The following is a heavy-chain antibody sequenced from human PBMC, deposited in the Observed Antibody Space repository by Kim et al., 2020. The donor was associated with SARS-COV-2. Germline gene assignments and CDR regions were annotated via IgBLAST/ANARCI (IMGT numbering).Heavy chain of an antibody. J-gene: IGHJ4*02. CDR2: ISSSSSYI. V-gene: IGHV3-21*01. CDR1: GFTFSSYS. Sequence: GGSLRLSCAASGFTFSSYSMNWVRQAPGKGLEWVSSISSSSSYIYYADSVKGRFTISRDNAKNSLYLQMNSLRAEDTAVYYCARDFYDSSGYYYEGFDYWGQGTLVTVSS. D-gene: IGHD3-22*01. CDR3: ARDFYDSSGYYYEGFDY.